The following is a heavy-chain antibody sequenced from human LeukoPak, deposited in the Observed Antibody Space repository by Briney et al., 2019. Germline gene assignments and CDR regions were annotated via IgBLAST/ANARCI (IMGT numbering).Heavy chain of an antibody. V-gene: IGHV3-30*02. CDR2: IRYDGSNK. D-gene: IGHD5-12*01. Sequence: GGSLRLSCAASGFTFSSYAMHWVRQAPGKGLEWVSFIRYDGSNKFYADSVKGRFTISRDNSKNTLYLQMNSLRAEDTAVYYCARSGVQYSGYDSGFDPWGQGTLVTVSS. CDR3: ARSGVQYSGYDSGFDP. CDR1: GFTFSSYA. J-gene: IGHJ5*02.